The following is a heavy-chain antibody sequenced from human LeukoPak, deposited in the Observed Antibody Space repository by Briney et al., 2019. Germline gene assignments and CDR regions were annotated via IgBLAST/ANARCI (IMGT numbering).Heavy chain of an antibody. V-gene: IGHV3-64D*09. CDR2: ISDSGGST. CDR1: GFPFSSYA. D-gene: IGHD2-15*01. CDR3: VRGYSFGPYGMDV. Sequence: GGSLRLSCSASGFPFSSYAMHWVRQAPGKGLEYVSAISDSGGSTYYADSVKGRFTISGDNSKNTLYLQMSSLSAEDTAVYFCVRGYSFGPYGMDVWGQGTTVTVSS. J-gene: IGHJ6*02.